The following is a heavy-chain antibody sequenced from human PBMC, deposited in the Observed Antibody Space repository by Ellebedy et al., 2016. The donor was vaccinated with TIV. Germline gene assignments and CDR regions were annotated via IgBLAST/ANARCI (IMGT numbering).Heavy chain of an antibody. CDR3: VKEQTNHYFTS. J-gene: IGHJ4*02. V-gene: IGHV3-30-3*02. CDR1: GFPFSTYA. CDR2: LSYDGSNQ. D-gene: IGHD1-14*01. Sequence: GESLKISCAASGFPFSTYAMHWVRQPPGKGLEWVASLSYDGSNQFYADSVKARFTISRDNSKNTLYLPMNSLRAHDAAVYYCVKEQTNHYFTSWGQGTLVTVSS.